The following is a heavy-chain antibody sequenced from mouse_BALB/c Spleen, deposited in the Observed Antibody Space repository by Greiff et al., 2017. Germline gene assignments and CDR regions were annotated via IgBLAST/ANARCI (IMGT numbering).Heavy chain of an antibody. CDR1: GYTFTSYW. D-gene: IGHD2-2*01. J-gene: IGHJ3*01. CDR2: IYPGDGDT. CDR3: AREGLRRSFDY. V-gene: IGHV1-87*01. Sequence: VQLQQSGAELARPGASVKLSCKASGYTFTSYWMQWVKQRPGQGLEWIGAIYPGDGDTRYTQKFKGKATLTADKSSSTAYMQLSSLASEDSAVYYCAREGLRRSFDYWGQGTLVTVSA.